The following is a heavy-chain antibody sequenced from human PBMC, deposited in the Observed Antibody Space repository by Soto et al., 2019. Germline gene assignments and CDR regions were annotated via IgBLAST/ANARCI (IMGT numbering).Heavy chain of an antibody. Sequence: EVQLVQTGGGLIKPGGSLSLSCAASGLSVSDKYMSWVRQAPGKGLEWVSMTYTXXNXXXXXFVKGRFIVSRDISKNTXXXXXXXXXXXXXXXXXXXREGYAYGLDFWGQGSLVTVSS. CDR1: GLSVSDKY. CDR2: TYTXXNX. V-gene: IGHV3-53*02. D-gene: IGHD3-10*01. J-gene: IGHJ4*02. CDR3: XREGYAYGLDF.